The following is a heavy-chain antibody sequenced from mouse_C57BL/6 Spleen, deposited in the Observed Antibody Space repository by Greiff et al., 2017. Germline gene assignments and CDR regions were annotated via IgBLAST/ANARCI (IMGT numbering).Heavy chain of an antibody. CDR2: IYPGSGST. D-gene: IGHD2-1*01. V-gene: IGHV1-55*01. Sequence: QVQLQQPGAELVKPGASVKMSCKASGYTFTSYWITWVKQRPGQGLEWIGDIYPGSGSTNYNEKFKSKATLTVDTSSSPAYMQLSSLTSEDSAVXYCARRGYGNYAMDYWGQGTSVTVSS. CDR3: ARRGYGNYAMDY. CDR1: GYTFTSYW. J-gene: IGHJ4*01.